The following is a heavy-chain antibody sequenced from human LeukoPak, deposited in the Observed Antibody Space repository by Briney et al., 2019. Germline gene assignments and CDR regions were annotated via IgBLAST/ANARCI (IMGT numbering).Heavy chain of an antibody. CDR1: GGSISSYY. J-gene: IGHJ6*02. D-gene: IGHD2-15*01. V-gene: IGHV4-4*07. Sequence: PSETLSLTCTVSGGSISSYYWSWIRQPAGKGLEWIGRIYTSGSTNYNPSLKSRVTMSVDTSKNQFSLELSSVTAADTAVYYCARDRGRYCSGGSCYMFRDYYYGMDVWGQGTTVTVSS. CDR3: ARDRGRYCSGGSCYMFRDYYYGMDV. CDR2: IYTSGST.